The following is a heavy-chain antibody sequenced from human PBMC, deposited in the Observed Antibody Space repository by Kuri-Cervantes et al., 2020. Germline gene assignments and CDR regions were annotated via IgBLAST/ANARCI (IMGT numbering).Heavy chain of an antibody. CDR2: IIPIFGTA. D-gene: IGHD1-26*01. CDR3: ARVEGSPFDP. V-gene: IGHV1-69*05. Sequence: SVKVSCKASGGTFSSYAISWVRQAPGQGLEWMGGIIPIFGTANYAQKFQGRVTMTRNTSISTAYMELSSLRSEDTAVYYCARVEGSPFDPWGQGTLVTVSS. CDR1: GGTFSSYA. J-gene: IGHJ5*02.